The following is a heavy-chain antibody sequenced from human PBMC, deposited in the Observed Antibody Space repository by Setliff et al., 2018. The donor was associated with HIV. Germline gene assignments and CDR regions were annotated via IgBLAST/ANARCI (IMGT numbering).Heavy chain of an antibody. CDR1: GMSFQEYG. Sequence: GGSLRLSCAASGMSFQEYGLTWVRQAPGKGLEWVSSITWNGGSTGYADSVKGRFTISRDNSKNTLYLQMNSLRAEDTAVYYCASRDGYNSGLDFWGQGTLVTVSS. V-gene: IGHV3-20*04. CDR2: ITWNGGST. J-gene: IGHJ4*02. D-gene: IGHD5-12*01. CDR3: ASRDGYNSGLDF.